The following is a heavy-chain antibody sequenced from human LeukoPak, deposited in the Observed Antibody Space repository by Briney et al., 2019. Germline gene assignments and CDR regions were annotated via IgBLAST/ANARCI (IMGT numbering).Heavy chain of an antibody. V-gene: IGHV3-30*02. CDR2: TQNDGSDK. Sequence: GGSLRLSCAASGFTFSTYGMHWVRQAPGKGLDWVSCTQNDGSDKYYADSVKGRFTISRDNSKNILYLQMNSLRAEDTAVYYCARVGMVYARGGFDYWGQGTLVTVSS. D-gene: IGHD2-8*01. J-gene: IGHJ4*02. CDR1: GFTFSTYG. CDR3: ARVGMVYARGGFDY.